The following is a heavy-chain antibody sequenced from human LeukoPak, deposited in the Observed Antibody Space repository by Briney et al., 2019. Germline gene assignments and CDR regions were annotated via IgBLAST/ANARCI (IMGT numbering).Heavy chain of an antibody. CDR2: INPSGGST. CDR3: ARDIVGATGFDY. J-gene: IGHJ4*02. CDR1: GYTFTSYY. Sequence: ASVKVSCKASGYTFTSYYMHWVRQAPGQGLEWMGIINPSGGSTSYAQKFQGSVTMTRDTSTSTVYMELSSLRSEDTAVYYCARDIVGATGFDYWGQGTLVTVSS. V-gene: IGHV1-46*01. D-gene: IGHD1-26*01.